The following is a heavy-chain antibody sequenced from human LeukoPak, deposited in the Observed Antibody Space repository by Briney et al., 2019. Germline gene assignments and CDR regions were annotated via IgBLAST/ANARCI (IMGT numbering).Heavy chain of an antibody. CDR3: AGSQLWSPGYDY. CDR1: GGSISSGGYS. V-gene: IGHV4-30-2*01. D-gene: IGHD5-18*01. Sequence: SETLSLTCAVSGGSISSGGYSWSWIRQPPGKGLEWIGYIYHSGSTYYNPSLKSRVTISVDRSKNQFSLKLSSVTAADTAVYYCAGSQLWSPGYDYWGQGTLVTVSS. CDR2: IYHSGST. J-gene: IGHJ4*02.